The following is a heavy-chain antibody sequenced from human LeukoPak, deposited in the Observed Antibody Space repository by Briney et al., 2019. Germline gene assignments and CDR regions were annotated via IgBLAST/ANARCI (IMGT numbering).Heavy chain of an antibody. CDR3: AMSVEMAAIPSFDY. J-gene: IGHJ4*02. D-gene: IGHD5-24*01. Sequence: AASVKVSCKVSGYTLTELSMHWVRQAPGRGLEWMGGFDPEDGETIYAQKFQGRVIITRDTSASTAYMEMSGLRSEDTAMYYCAMSVEMAAIPSFDYWGQGTLVTVSS. V-gene: IGHV1-24*01. CDR1: GYTLTELS. CDR2: FDPEDGET.